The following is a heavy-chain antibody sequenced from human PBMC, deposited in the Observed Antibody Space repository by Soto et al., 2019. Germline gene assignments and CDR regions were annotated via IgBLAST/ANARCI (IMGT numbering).Heavy chain of an antibody. CDR3: ATDSNYDVSNSF. CDR1: GGTLNNYA. D-gene: IGHD3-3*01. V-gene: IGHV1-69*13. CDR2: IPPVSAPP. Sequence: SVKVSCKASGGTLNNYAINWVRQAPGQGLEWMGGIPPVSAPPDYAQKFQGRVSITADHSTSTVYMELSRLKSDDTAVYFCATDSNYDVSNSFWGQGTLVTVSS. J-gene: IGHJ4*02.